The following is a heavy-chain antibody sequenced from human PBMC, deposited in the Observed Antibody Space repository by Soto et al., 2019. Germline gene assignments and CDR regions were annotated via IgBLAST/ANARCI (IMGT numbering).Heavy chain of an antibody. Sequence: PSETLSLTCTVSGGSIRSYYCSWIRQPPGKGLEWIGYIYYSGSTYYSPSLESRLTISVDTSKNQFSLKLSSVTAADTAVYYCAREGGSYDSGGYLIRGAFDIWGQGTMVTVSS. V-gene: IGHV4-59*12. CDR1: GGSIRSYY. J-gene: IGHJ3*02. CDR2: IYYSGST. CDR3: AREGGSYDSGGYLIRGAFDI. D-gene: IGHD3-22*01.